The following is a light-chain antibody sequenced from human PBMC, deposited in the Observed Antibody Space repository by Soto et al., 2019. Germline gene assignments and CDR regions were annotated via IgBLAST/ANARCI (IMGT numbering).Light chain of an antibody. V-gene: IGLV2-14*03. CDR2: DVT. Sequence: QSVLTQPASVSGSPGQSITISCTGTSSDIGGYNYVSWYRQHPGKAPQLMIYDVTNRPSGVSNRFSGSKSDNTASLTISGLRTEDEADYFCSSYTISSTYVFGTGTKLTV. CDR1: SSDIGGYNY. J-gene: IGLJ1*01. CDR3: SSYTISSTYV.